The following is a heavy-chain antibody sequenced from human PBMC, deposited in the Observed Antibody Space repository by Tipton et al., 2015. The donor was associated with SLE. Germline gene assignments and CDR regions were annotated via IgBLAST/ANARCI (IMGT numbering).Heavy chain of an antibody. J-gene: IGHJ4*02. Sequence: VQLVQSGAEVKKPGASVKVSCKASGYTFTSYGISWVRQAPGQGLEWMGWISAYNGNTNYAQKLQGRVTMTTDTSTSTAYMELRSLRSDDTAVYYCAGGDYDILTGYYGYFDYWGQGTLVTVSS. D-gene: IGHD3-9*01. CDR1: GYTFTSYG. CDR3: AGGDYDILTGYYGYFDY. CDR2: ISAYNGNT. V-gene: IGHV1-18*01.